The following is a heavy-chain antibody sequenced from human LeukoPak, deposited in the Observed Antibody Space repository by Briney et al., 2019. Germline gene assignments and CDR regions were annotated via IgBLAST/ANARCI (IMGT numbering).Heavy chain of an antibody. Sequence: PGGSLRLSCAASGFTFSSYAMSWVRQAPGKGLEWVSAISGSGGSTYYADSVKGRFTISRDNSKNTLHLQMNSLRAEDTAVYYCAKWGYCSSSSCSADAFDIWGQGTMVTVSS. CDR1: GFTFSSYA. V-gene: IGHV3-23*01. CDR3: AKWGYCSSSSCSADAFDI. CDR2: ISGSGGST. J-gene: IGHJ3*02. D-gene: IGHD2-2*01.